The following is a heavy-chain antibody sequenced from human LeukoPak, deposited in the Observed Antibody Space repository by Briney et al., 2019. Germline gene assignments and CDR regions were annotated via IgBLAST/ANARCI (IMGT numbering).Heavy chain of an antibody. J-gene: IGHJ4*02. Sequence: GGSLRLSCAASGFTVSSNYMSWARQAPGKGLEWVSVIFSGGTTYYADSVKGRFTISRDNSKNTLYLQMNSLRAEDTAVYYCAKDAGSSWYVPGYWGQGTLVTVSS. V-gene: IGHV3-53*01. CDR2: IFSGGTT. CDR3: AKDAGSSWYVPGY. CDR1: GFTVSSNY. D-gene: IGHD6-13*01.